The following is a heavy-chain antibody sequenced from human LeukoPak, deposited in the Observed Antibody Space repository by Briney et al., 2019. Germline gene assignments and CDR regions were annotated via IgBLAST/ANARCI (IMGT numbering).Heavy chain of an antibody. V-gene: IGHV1-3*03. D-gene: IGHD2-2*01. J-gene: IGHJ6*02. CDR1: GGTFSSYA. Sequence: ASVKVSCKASGGTFSSYAISWVRQAPGQRLEWMGWINGGNGSAKYSQEFQGRVTITRDTSANTAYMELSSLRSEDMALYYCARGGSYAMDVWGQGTTVTVAS. CDR2: INGGNGSA. CDR3: ARGGSYAMDV.